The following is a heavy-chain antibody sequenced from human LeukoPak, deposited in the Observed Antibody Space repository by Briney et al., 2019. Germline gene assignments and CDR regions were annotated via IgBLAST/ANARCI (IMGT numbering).Heavy chain of an antibody. D-gene: IGHD4-17*01. CDR2: ISGSGGST. CDR1: GFTFSSYS. V-gene: IGHV3-23*01. Sequence: AGGSLRLSCAASGFTFSSYSMNWVRQAPGKGLEWVSAISGSGGSTYYADSVKGRFTISRDNSKDTLYLQMNSLRAEDTAVYYCAKGAHYGDYANFDYWGQGTLVTVSS. J-gene: IGHJ4*02. CDR3: AKGAHYGDYANFDY.